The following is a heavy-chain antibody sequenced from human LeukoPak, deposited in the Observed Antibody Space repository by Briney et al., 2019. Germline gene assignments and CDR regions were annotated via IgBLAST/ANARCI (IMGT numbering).Heavy chain of an antibody. D-gene: IGHD2-8*01. V-gene: IGHV3-23*01. CDR2: ISGSGGST. CDR1: GFTFSSYA. Sequence: GGSLRLSCAASGFTFSSYAMSWVRQAPGKGLEWVSAISGSGGSTYYADSVKGRFTISRDNSKNTLYLQMNSLRAEDTAVYYCAKDIVTNIVLMVYAEGFDYWGQGTLVTVSS. CDR3: AKDIVTNIVLMVYAEGFDY. J-gene: IGHJ4*02.